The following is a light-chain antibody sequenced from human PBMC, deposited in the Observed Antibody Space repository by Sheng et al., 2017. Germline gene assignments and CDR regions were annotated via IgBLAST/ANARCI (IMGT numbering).Light chain of an antibody. J-gene: IGKJ3*01. CDR3: QQYFDFPRT. V-gene: IGKV1D-8*01. Sequence: VIWVTQSPSLLSASAGDKVSINCRVSQDIKDYSGWYQQKPGKAPNLLIYAASRLNTGVPSRFSGSGYGTNFTLTISRLQSEDVAIYYCQQYFDFPRTFGPGT. CDR1: QDIKDY. CDR2: AAS.